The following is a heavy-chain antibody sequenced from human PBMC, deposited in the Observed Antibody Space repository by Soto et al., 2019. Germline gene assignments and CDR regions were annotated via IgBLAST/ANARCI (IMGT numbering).Heavy chain of an antibody. CDR2: IIPLFDAT. V-gene: IGHV1-69*06. Sequence: ASVKVSCKASGGTFTTYDISWVRQAPGQGLEWMGGIIPLFDATKYAQKFQGRVTITADKSTGTAYMELSSLRSEDTAMYYCARDRSSSWYNGTFYFDSWGQGTLVTVSS. CDR3: ARDRSSSWYNGTFYFDS. CDR1: GGTFTTYD. D-gene: IGHD6-19*01. J-gene: IGHJ4*02.